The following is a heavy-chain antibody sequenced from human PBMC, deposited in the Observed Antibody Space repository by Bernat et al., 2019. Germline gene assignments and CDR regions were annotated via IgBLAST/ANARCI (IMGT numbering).Heavy chain of an antibody. J-gene: IGHJ6*03. CDR1: GFTFSDYY. V-gene: IGHV3-11*05. CDR2: ISSSSSYT. CDR3: ARGTSTSAPCMDV. Sequence: QVQLVESGGGLVKPGGSLRLSCAASGFTFSDYYMSWIRQAPGKGLDWVSYISSSSSYTDSAGSVKGRFTISRDKATTSLYLQMNSLRAEDTAVYYCARGTSTSAPCMDVWGKGTTVTVSS.